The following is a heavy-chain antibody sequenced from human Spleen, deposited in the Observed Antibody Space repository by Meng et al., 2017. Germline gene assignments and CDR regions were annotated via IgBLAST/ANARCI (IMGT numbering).Heavy chain of an antibody. J-gene: IGHJ3*02. V-gene: IGHV3-9*03. D-gene: IGHD6-19*01. CDR3: AKDRAAVAYYAFDI. Sequence: GGSLRLSCAASGFTFDDYAMHWVRQAPGKGLEWVSGISWNSGSIGYADSVKGRFTISRDNAKNSLYLQMNSLRAEDIALYYFAKDRAAVAYYAFDIWGQGTMVTVSS. CDR1: GFTFDDYA. CDR2: ISWNSGSI.